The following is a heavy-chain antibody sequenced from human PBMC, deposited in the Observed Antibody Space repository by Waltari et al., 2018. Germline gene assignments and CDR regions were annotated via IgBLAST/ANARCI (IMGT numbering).Heavy chain of an antibody. D-gene: IGHD1-1*01. V-gene: IGHV4-39*07. J-gene: IGHJ4*02. CDR3: AMGTPEQIY. Sequence: QLQLQESGPGLVKPSETLSLTCTVSGGPISSSSYYWGWIRQPPGKGVAWIGSIYYSGSTDYIPSLKSRVTRSVDTSKNRFSLKLSSVIGADTAVYYCAMGTPEQIYWGQGTLVTVSS. CDR1: GGPISSSSYY. CDR2: IYYSGST.